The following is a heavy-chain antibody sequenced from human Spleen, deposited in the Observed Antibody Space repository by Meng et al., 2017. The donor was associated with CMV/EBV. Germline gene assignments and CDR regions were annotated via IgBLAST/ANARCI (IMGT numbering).Heavy chain of an antibody. CDR1: GGSISSDGYF. CDR3: ARGAAAYP. D-gene: IGHD6-25*01. V-gene: IGHV4-31*03. J-gene: IGHJ5*02. Sequence: LRLSCSVSGGSISSDGYFWSWIRQHPGRGLEWIGYLYYTGSTSYNPSLESRVTISIDTSKNQFSLRLSSVTAADTAVYYCARGAAAYPWGRGTLVTVSS. CDR2: LYYTGST.